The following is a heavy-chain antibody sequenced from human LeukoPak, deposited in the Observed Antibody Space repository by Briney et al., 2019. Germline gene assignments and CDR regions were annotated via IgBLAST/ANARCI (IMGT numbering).Heavy chain of an antibody. V-gene: IGHV1-2*02. J-gene: IGHJ6*03. CDR1: GYTFTGYY. Sequence: ASVTVSCKASGYTFTGYYMHWVRQAPGQGLEWMGWINPNSGGTNYAQKFQGRVTMTRDTSISTAYMELSRLRSDDTAVYYCARDQYYDFLSGYQTYYYYYYMDVWGKGTTVTVSS. CDR3: ARDQYYDFLSGYQTYYYYYYMDV. CDR2: INPNSGGT. D-gene: IGHD3-3*01.